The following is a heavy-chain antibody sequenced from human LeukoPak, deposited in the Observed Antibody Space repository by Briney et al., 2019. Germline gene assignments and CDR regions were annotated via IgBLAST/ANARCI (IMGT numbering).Heavy chain of an antibody. V-gene: IGHV3-74*01. CDR1: GFTFSSYW. CDR2: INTDGSST. CDR3: AMEGGYFSCTSCPGTWFDP. J-gene: IGHJ5*02. D-gene: IGHD2-2*01. Sequence: GGSLRLSCAASGFTFSSYWMHWVRQAPGKGLVWVSRINTDGSSTSYADSVKGRFTISRDNAKNTLYLQMNSLRAEDTAVYYWAMEGGYFSCTSCPGTWFDPWGQGNLVTVSS.